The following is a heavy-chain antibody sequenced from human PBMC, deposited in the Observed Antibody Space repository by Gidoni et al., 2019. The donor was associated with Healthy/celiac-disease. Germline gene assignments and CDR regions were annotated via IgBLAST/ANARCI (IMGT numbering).Heavy chain of an antibody. CDR3: ARALPPDNYYDSSGPYYYYYYGMDV. CDR2: INPNSGGT. J-gene: IGHJ6*02. CDR1: GYTFTGYY. Sequence: QVQLVQSGAEVKKPGASVKVSCKASGYTFTGYYMHWVRQAPGQGLEWMGWINPNSGGTNYAQKFQGWVTMTRDTSISTAYMELSRLRSDDTAVYYCARALPPDNYYDSSGPYYYYYYGMDVWGQGTTVTVSS. V-gene: IGHV1-2*04. D-gene: IGHD3-22*01.